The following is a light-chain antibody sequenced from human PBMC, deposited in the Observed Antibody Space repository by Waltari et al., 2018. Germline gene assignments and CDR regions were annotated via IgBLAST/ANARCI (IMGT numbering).Light chain of an antibody. CDR2: AAS. J-gene: IGKJ2*01. CDR1: QFISTY. Sequence: IEMTQSPASLAAAVGDRVTITCRASQFISTYVSWYQHKPGKAPKALIYAASNLLSGVPSRFSGRASGTEFTLTISSLQPEDFATYYCQQSSRSPYTFDQGTKLHIK. CDR3: QQSSRSPYT. V-gene: IGKV1-39*01.